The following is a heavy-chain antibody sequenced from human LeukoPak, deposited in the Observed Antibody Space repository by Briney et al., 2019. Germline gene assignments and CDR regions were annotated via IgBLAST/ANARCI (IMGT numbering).Heavy chain of an antibody. V-gene: IGHV3-66*01. Sequence: PGGSLRLSCAASQFYMNWVRQDPGKGLEWVSTIYSGGSTYYADSVKGRFIISRDNSKNTLYLQMNSLRAEDTAVYYCASGESYYLENWGQGTLVTVSS. CDR3: ASGESYYLEN. CDR2: IYSGGST. CDR1: QFY. D-gene: IGHD1-26*01. J-gene: IGHJ4*02.